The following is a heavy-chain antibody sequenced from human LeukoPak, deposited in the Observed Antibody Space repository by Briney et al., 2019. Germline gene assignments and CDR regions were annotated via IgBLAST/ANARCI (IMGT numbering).Heavy chain of an antibody. CDR2: ISAYNGNT. CDR3: ASLLTTGYSSGWYAD. D-gene: IGHD6-19*01. J-gene: IGHJ4*02. Sequence: GASVKVSCKASGYTFTSYGISWVRQAPGQGLEWMGWISAYNGNTNYAQKLQGRVTMTTDTSTSTAYMELRSLRSDDTAVYYCASLLTTGYSSGWYADWGQGTLVTVSS. V-gene: IGHV1-18*01. CDR1: GYTFTSYG.